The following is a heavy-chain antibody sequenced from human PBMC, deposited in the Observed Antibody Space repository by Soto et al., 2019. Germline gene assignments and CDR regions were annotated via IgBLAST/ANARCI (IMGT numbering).Heavy chain of an antibody. CDR2: IIPILGIA. J-gene: IGHJ6*03. CDR1: GGTFSSYT. Sequence: QVQLVQSGAEVKKPGSSVKVSCKASGGTFSSYTISWVRQAPGQGLEWMGRIIPILGIANYAQKFQGRVTITADKSTRTAYMELSTLRSQDTDVYYSARGQAFYCSGGSCYSCDYYYYMDVWGKGTTVTVSS. CDR3: ARGQAFYCSGGSCYSCDYYYYMDV. D-gene: IGHD2-15*01. V-gene: IGHV1-69*02.